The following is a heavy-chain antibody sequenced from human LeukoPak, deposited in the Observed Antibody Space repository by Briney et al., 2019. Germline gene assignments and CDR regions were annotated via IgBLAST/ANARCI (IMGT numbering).Heavy chain of an antibody. CDR3: ARVGYYYDSSGYYDGGFDY. J-gene: IGHJ4*02. D-gene: IGHD3-22*01. V-gene: IGHV3-13*01. CDR1: GFTFSSYD. CDR2: IGTAGDT. Sequence: PGGSLRLSCAASGFTFSSYDMHWVRQATGKGLEWVSAIGTAGDTYYPGSVKGRFTISRENAKNSLYLQMNSLGAGDTAVYYCARVGYYYDSSGYYDGGFDYWGQGTLVTVSS.